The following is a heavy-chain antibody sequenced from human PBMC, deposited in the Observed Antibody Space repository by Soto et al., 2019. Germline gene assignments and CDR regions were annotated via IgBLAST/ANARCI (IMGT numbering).Heavy chain of an antibody. V-gene: IGHV4-30-4*01. J-gene: IGHJ5*02. CDR1: GGSISSGDYY. CDR3: ARVTEVATTSPDNWFDP. CDR2: IYYSGST. D-gene: IGHD5-12*01. Sequence: QVQLQESGPGLVKPSQTLSLTCTVSGGSISSGDYYWSWIRQPPGKGLEWIGYIYYSGSTYYNPSLKSRVTISVDTSKNQFSLKLSSVTAADTAVYHCARVTEVATTSPDNWFDPWGQGTLVTVSS.